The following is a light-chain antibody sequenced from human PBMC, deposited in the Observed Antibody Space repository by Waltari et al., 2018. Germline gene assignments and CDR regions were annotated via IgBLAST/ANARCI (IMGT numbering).Light chain of an antibody. CDR2: AAS. Sequence: DIQMTQSPSSLSASVGDRVTITCRASQGISNYLAWYQQKPGKVPKLLIYAASTLQSGVPSRFSGSGSGTDFTLTISSLQPEDVATYYCQKYNSAPPTYTFGQGTKLEIK. V-gene: IGKV1-27*01. J-gene: IGKJ2*01. CDR1: QGISNY. CDR3: QKYNSAPPTYT.